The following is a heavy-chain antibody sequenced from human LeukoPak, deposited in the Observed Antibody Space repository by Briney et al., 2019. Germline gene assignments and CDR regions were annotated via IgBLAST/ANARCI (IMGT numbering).Heavy chain of an antibody. V-gene: IGHV3-74*01. D-gene: IGHD3-22*01. CDR1: GFTFSSYW. Sequence: GGSLRLSCAASGFTFSSYWMHWVRQAPGKGLVWVSRINSDGSSTSYADSVKGRFTISRDNAKNTLYLQMNSLRAEGTAVYYCARVAFQTYYYDSSGYYYDYWGQGTLVTVSS. J-gene: IGHJ4*02. CDR2: INSDGSST. CDR3: ARVAFQTYYYDSSGYYYDY.